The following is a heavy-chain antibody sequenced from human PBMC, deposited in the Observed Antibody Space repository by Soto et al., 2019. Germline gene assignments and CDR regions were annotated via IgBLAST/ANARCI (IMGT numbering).Heavy chain of an antibody. CDR3: AREDLPIYCSGGSCYLSAFDI. Sequence: PGGSLRLSCAASGFTFSSYGMHWVRQAPGKGLEWVAVIWYDGSNKYYADSVKGRFTISRDNSKNTLYLQMNSLRAEDTAVYYCAREDLPIYCSGGSCYLSAFDIWGQGTMVTVSS. V-gene: IGHV3-33*01. J-gene: IGHJ3*02. CDR2: IWYDGSNK. CDR1: GFTFSSYG. D-gene: IGHD2-15*01.